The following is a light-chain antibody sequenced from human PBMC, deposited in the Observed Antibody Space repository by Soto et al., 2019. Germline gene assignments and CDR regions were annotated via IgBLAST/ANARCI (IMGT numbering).Light chain of an antibody. CDR3: QAWDSSVV. Sequence: SYELTQPPSVSVSPGQTASITCSGDKLGDKYACWYQQKPGQSPVLDIYQDTKRPSGIPERFSGSNSGDTATLTISGTQAMDEADYYCQAWDSSVVFGGGTKVTVL. V-gene: IGLV3-1*01. CDR1: KLGDKY. J-gene: IGLJ2*01. CDR2: QDT.